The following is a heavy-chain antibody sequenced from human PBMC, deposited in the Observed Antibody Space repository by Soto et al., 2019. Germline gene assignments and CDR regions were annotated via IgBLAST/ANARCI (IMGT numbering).Heavy chain of an antibody. CDR3: ARGRWFGDAEGDY. J-gene: IGHJ4*02. D-gene: IGHD3-10*01. CDR1: GYTFTSYG. V-gene: IGHV1-18*04. CDR2: ISAYNGNT. Sequence: QVQLVQSGAEVKKPGASVKVSCKASGYTFTSYGISWVRQAPGQGLEWMGWISAYNGNTNYAQKFQGRVTMTRNTSISTAYMELSSLRSEDTAVYYCARGRWFGDAEGDYWGQGTLVTVSS.